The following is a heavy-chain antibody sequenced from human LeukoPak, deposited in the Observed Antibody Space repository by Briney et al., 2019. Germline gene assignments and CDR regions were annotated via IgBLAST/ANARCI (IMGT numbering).Heavy chain of an antibody. CDR2: ISYDGSNK. D-gene: IGHD6-13*01. J-gene: IGHJ4*02. CDR1: GFTFSSYG. V-gene: IGHV3-30*18. Sequence: GGSLRLSCAASGFTFSSYGMHWVRQAPGKGLEWVAVISYDGSNKYYADSMKGRFTISRDNSKNTLYLQMNSLRAEDTAVYYCAKDSGSSWGDYWGQGTLVTVSS. CDR3: AKDSGSSWGDY.